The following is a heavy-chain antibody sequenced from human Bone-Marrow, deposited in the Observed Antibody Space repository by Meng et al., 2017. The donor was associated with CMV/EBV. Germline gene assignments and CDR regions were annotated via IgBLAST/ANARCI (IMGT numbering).Heavy chain of an antibody. CDR1: GYTFTGYY. J-gene: IGHJ4*02. D-gene: IGHD1-26*01. CDR2: INPNSGGT. Sequence: ASVKVSCKASGYTFTGYYMHWVRQAPGQGLEWMGWINPNSGGTNYAQKFQGRVTLTRDKSKNQFSLKLSSVTAADSAVYYCARDGRGGGSPTIDYWGQGTLVTVSS. V-gene: IGHV1-2*02. CDR3: ARDGRGGGSPTIDY.